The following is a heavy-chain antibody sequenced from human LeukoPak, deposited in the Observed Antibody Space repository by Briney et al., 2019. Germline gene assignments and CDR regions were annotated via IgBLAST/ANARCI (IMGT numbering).Heavy chain of an antibody. V-gene: IGHV4-59*01. CDR2: IYYSGST. J-gene: IGHJ4*02. Sequence: SETLSLTCTVSGGSISSYYLSWIRQPPGKGLECIGYIYYSGSTNYNPSLKSRVTISVDTSKNQFSLKLSSVIAADTAVYYCARRTYFYDSSGYYFDYWGQGTLVTVSS. CDR1: GGSISSYY. D-gene: IGHD3-22*01. CDR3: ARRTYFYDSSGYYFDY.